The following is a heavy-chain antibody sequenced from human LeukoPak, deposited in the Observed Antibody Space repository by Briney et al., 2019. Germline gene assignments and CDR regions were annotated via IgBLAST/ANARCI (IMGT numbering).Heavy chain of an antibody. D-gene: IGHD4-17*01. Sequence: GGSLRLSCVASGFTFSRYWMSWVRQAPGRGLEWVANIKQDGSGEYYVDSVKGRFTISRNKAKNSPYLQMNSLTAEDTAVYYCARDWMDTIGGYGDLCDYWGQGTLVTVSS. V-gene: IGHV3-7*01. CDR1: GFTFSRYW. CDR3: ARDWMDTIGGYGDLCDY. CDR2: IKQDGSGE. J-gene: IGHJ4*02.